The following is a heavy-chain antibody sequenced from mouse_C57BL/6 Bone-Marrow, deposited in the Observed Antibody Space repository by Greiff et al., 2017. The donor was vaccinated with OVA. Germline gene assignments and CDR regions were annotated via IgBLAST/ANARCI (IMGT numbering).Heavy chain of an antibody. D-gene: IGHD2-4*01. J-gene: IGHJ3*01. CDR2: ISYDGSN. CDR3: ARGDYLFAY. CDR1: GYSITSGYY. V-gene: IGHV3-6*01. Sequence: EVHLVESGPGLVKPSQSLSLTCSVTGYSITSGYYWNWIRQFPGNKLEWMGYISYDGSNNYNPSLKNRISITRDTSKNQFFLKLNSVTTEDTATYYCARGDYLFAYWGQGTLVTVSA.